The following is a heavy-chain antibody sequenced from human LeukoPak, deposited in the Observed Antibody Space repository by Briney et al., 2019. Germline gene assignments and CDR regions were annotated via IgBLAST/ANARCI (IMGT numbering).Heavy chain of an antibody. CDR2: IKQDGSER. J-gene: IGHJ5*02. V-gene: IGHV3-7*03. D-gene: IGHD6-13*01. CDR3: ARGASSSP. CDR1: GFTFSSYW. Sequence: GGSLRLSCAASGFTFSSYWMTWVRQVPGKGLEWVANIKQDGSERNYVDSVKGRFTISRDNAKNSLYLQMNSLRAEDTAVYYCARGASSSPWGQGTLVTVSS.